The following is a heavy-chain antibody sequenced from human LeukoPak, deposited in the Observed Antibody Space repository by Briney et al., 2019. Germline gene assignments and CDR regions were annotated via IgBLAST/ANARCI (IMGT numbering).Heavy chain of an antibody. CDR3: AKDRDYSSSWPRYYFDY. CDR2: IRYDGSSK. D-gene: IGHD6-13*01. V-gene: IGHV3-30*02. Sequence: GGSLRLSCAASGFTFSNYGMHWVRQAPGKGLEWVAFIRYDGSSKYYADSVKGRFAISRDNSKNTLYLQMNSLRVEDTAVYYCAKDRDYSSSWPRYYFDYWGQGTLVTVSS. CDR1: GFTFSNYG. J-gene: IGHJ4*02.